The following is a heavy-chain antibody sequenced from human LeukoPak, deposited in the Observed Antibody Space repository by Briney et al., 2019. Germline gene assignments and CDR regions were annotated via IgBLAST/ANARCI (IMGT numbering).Heavy chain of an antibody. Sequence: SETLSLTCAIYGESSSGFYCSWIRQSPGKGLEWIGEINAGGRTDYNPSLKSRVTMSVDTSKNQFSLKLTSVTAADTAIYYCARRPYGLIRGIGGPTGHWFDTWGQGTLVGVSS. J-gene: IGHJ5*02. CDR3: ARRPYGLIRGIGGPTGHWFDT. V-gene: IGHV4-34*10. CDR1: GESSSGFY. CDR2: INAGGRT. D-gene: IGHD4-17*01.